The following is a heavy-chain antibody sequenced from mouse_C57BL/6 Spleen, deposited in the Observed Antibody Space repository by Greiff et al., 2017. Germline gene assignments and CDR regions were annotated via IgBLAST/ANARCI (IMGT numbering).Heavy chain of an antibody. CDR2: IRSKSNNYAT. Sequence: EVMLVESGGGLVQPKGSLKLSCAASGFSFNTYAMNWVRQAPGKGLEWVARIRSKSNNYATYYADSVKDRFTISRDDSESMLYLQMNNLKTEDTAMYYCVRHEDGYGYFDYWGQGTTLTVSS. CDR3: VRHEDGYGYFDY. J-gene: IGHJ2*01. V-gene: IGHV10-1*01. D-gene: IGHD2-2*01. CDR1: GFSFNTYA.